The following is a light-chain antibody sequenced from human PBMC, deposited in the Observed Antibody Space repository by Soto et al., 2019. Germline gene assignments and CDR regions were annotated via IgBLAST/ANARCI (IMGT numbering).Light chain of an antibody. Sequence: DIQMTQSPTSLSASVGDRVTITCRASQGIRNFVAWYQQKPGKAPKLLIYAVSTLQSGISSRFSGSRAGTDFTLPINSLPPEDVATYSCQKYSSVPVFGPGTKVEI. CDR2: AVS. CDR3: QKYSSVPV. CDR1: QGIRNF. J-gene: IGKJ3*01. V-gene: IGKV1-27*01.